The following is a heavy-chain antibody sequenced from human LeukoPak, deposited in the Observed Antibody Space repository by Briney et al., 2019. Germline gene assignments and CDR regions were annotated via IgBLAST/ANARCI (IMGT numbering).Heavy chain of an antibody. D-gene: IGHD2-2*01. CDR1: GFTFSSYG. J-gene: IGHJ4*02. CDR3: AKIRGGYCSSTSCSYYFDY. Sequence: GGSLRLSCAASGFTFSSYGMHWVRQAPGKGLEWVAFIRYDGSNKYYADSVKGRFTISRDNSKNTLYLQMNSLRAEDTAVYYCAKIRGGYCSSTSCSYYFDYWGQGTLVTVSS. V-gene: IGHV3-30*02. CDR2: IRYDGSNK.